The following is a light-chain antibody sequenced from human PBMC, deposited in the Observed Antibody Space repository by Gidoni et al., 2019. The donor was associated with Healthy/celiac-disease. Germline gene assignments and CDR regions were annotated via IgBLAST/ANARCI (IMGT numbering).Light chain of an antibody. Sequence: DIQLTQSPSSLSASVGDRVTITCQASQDISNYLNWYQQKPGKAPKLLIYDASNLEKGVPSRFSGRGSGTDFTFTISSLQPEDIATYYCQQYDNLPPRTFGQGTKLEIK. CDR3: QQYDNLPPRT. CDR2: DAS. V-gene: IGKV1-33*01. CDR1: QDISNY. J-gene: IGKJ2*01.